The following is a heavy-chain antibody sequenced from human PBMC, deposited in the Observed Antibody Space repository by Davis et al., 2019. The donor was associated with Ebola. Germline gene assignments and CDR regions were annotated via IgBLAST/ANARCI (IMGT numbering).Heavy chain of an antibody. V-gene: IGHV1-18*04. CDR1: GYTFTSYG. J-gene: IGHJ6*03. D-gene: IGHD3-3*01. Sequence: ASVKVSCKASGYTFTSYGISWVRQAPGQGLEWMGWISAYSGNTNYAQKLQGRVTMTTETATSTAYMELRRLRSEDTAVYYCARDTIIGVVIPKYNMDVWGKGTTVTVSS. CDR3: ARDTIIGVVIPKYNMDV. CDR2: ISAYSGNT.